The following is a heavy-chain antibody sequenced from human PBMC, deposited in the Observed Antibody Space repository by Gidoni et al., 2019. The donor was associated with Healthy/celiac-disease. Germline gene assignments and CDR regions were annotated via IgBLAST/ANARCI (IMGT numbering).Heavy chain of an antibody. V-gene: IGHV5-10-1*03. J-gene: IGHJ4*02. CDR1: GYSFSSYW. CDR3: ARHGGITMVRGVIIPEHFDY. Sequence: EVQLVQSGAGVKKPGESLRISCKGSGYSFSSYWISRVRQMPGKGLEWMGRIVPSDSYTNYSPSFQGHVTISADKSISTAYLQWSSLKASDTAMYYCARHGGITMVRGVIIPEHFDYWGQGTLVTVSS. D-gene: IGHD3-10*01. CDR2: IVPSDSYT.